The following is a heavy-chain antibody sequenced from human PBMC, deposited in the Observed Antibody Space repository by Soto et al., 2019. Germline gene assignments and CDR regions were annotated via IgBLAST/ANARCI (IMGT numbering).Heavy chain of an antibody. Sequence: GSLRLSCAAPGFTFRNYGMNWVRQAPGKGLEWVSYIGIGSSTTYYADSVKGRLTISRDNAKNSLYLQMNSLRAEDTAVYYCARDQLYYNDISGRPLNAFDVWGQGTMVTVSS. CDR1: GFTFRNYG. J-gene: IGHJ3*01. V-gene: IGHV3-48*01. CDR2: IGIGSSTT. D-gene: IGHD3-22*01. CDR3: ARDQLYYNDISGRPLNAFDV.